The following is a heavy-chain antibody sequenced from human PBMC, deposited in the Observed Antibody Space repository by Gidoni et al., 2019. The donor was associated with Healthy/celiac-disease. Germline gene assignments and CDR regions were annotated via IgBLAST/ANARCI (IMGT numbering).Heavy chain of an antibody. CDR2: INHSGST. J-gene: IGHJ6*02. CDR1: GGSFRGYY. V-gene: IGHV4-34*01. D-gene: IGHD6-6*01. Sequence: QVQLQQWGAGLLKPSETLSLTCAIYGGSFRGYYWSWIRQPPGKGLEWIGEINHSGSTNYNPSLKSRVTISVDTSKNQFSLKLSSVTAADTAVYYCARGVYSSSSDYYDMDVWGQGTTVTVSS. CDR3: ARGVYSSSSDYYDMDV.